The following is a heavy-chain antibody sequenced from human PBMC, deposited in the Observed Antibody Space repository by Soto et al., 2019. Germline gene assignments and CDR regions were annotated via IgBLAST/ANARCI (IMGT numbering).Heavy chain of an antibody. Sequence: ASVKVSCKASGYTFTSCDIHWVRQAPGQGLEWMGWINPNSGGTNYAQRFQGWVTMTRDRSISTAYMELSRLKSDDTAVYYCARVGGGLASLGYYGMDVWGQGTTVTVSS. D-gene: IGHD3-10*01. J-gene: IGHJ6*02. CDR3: ARVGGGLASLGYYGMDV. CDR2: INPNSGGT. CDR1: GYTFTSCD. V-gene: IGHV1-2*04.